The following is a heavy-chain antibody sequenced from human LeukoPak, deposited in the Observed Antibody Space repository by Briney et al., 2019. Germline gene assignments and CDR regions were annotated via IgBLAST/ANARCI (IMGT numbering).Heavy chain of an antibody. CDR2: IYYSGST. J-gene: IGHJ4*02. CDR3: AREGYSYGLDY. CDR1: GGSFSSGSYY. D-gene: IGHD5-18*01. Sequence: SETLSLTCTVSGGSFSSGSYYWSWIRQPPGKGLEWIGYIYYSGSTNYNPSLKSRVTISVDTSKSQFSLKLSSVTAADTAVYYCAREGYSYGLDYWGQGTLVTVSS. V-gene: IGHV4-61*01.